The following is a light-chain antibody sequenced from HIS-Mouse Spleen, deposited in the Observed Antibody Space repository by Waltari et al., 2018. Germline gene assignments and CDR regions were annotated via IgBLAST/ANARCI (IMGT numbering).Light chain of an antibody. CDR1: SSDVVSYNL. V-gene: IGLV2-23*01. CDR3: CSYAGSSTWV. CDR2: EGS. J-gene: IGLJ3*02. Sequence: QSALTQPASVSGSPGQSITISCTGTSSDVVSYNLFSWYQPHPGKAPKLMIYEGSKRPSGVSNRFSGSKSGNTASLTISGLQAEDEADYYCCSYAGSSTWVFGGGTKLTVL.